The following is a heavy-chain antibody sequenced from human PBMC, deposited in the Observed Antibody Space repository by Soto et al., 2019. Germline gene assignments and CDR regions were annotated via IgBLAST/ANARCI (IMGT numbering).Heavy chain of an antibody. V-gene: IGHV1-2*02. Sequence: RASVKVSCKASGYTFTGHYIHWVRQVPGQGLEWMGWIYPKSGGTKYAQKFQGRVTMTRDTSISTVYMDLSRLRFDDTAVYYCARRALTTVTTVGLDSWGQGXPVTVSS. CDR3: ARRALTTVTTVGLDS. J-gene: IGHJ4*02. CDR1: GYTFTGHY. D-gene: IGHD4-17*01. CDR2: IYPKSGGT.